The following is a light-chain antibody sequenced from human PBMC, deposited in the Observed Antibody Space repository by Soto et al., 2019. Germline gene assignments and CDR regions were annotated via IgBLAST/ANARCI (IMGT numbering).Light chain of an antibody. Sequence: QSVLTQPRSASGSPGQSVTICCTGTSSDVGAYNYVSWYQQHPGKAPKLMIYDVSKRPSGVPYRFSGSKSGNAASLTVSGLQGEDEADYYCSSYAGSSWVFGGGTKVTVL. V-gene: IGLV2-8*01. J-gene: IGLJ3*02. CDR3: SSYAGSSWV. CDR1: SSDVGAYNY. CDR2: DVS.